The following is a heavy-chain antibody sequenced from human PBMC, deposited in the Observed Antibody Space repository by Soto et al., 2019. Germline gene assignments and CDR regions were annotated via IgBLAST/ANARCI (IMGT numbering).Heavy chain of an antibody. J-gene: IGHJ4*02. V-gene: IGHV1-46*01. CDR1: GYTFTSYY. CDR2: INPSGGST. Sequence: GASVKVSCKASGYTFTSYYMHWVRQAPGQGLEWMGIINPSGGSTSYAQKFQGRVTMTRDTSTSTVYMELSSLRSEDTAVYYCARRMATIYSGYYFDYWGQGTLVTVSS. CDR3: ARRMATIYSGYYFDY. D-gene: IGHD5-12*01.